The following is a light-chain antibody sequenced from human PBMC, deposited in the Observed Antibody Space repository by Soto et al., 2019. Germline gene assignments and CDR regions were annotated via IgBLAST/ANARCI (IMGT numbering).Light chain of an antibody. J-gene: IGLJ1*01. CDR1: SSNIGAGYD. CDR3: QSYDSTLSARYV. V-gene: IGLV1-40*01. CDR2: GNI. Sequence: QSVLTQPPSVSGAPGQRVTISCTGSSSNIGAGYDVHWYQQSPGTAPKLLIFGNINRPSGDPDRCSRSKSSTSASLAITGLQANDEGDYYCQSYDSTLSARYVFGTGTKVTV.